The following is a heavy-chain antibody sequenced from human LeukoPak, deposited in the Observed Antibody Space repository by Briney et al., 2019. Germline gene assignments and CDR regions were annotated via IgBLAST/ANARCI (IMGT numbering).Heavy chain of an antibody. D-gene: IGHD4-17*01. V-gene: IGHV1-18*01. CDR3: ASHYGDYVTIEFQH. CDR1: GYTFTSYG. J-gene: IGHJ1*01. Sequence: APVKVSCKASGYTFTSYGISWVRQAPGQGLEWMGWISAYNGNTNYAQKLQGRVTITTDESTSTAYMELSSLRSEDTAVYYCASHYGDYVTIEFQHWGQGTLVTVSS. CDR2: ISAYNGNT.